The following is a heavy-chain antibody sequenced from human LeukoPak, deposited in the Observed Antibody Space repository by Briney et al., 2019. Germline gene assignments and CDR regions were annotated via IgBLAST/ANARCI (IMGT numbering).Heavy chain of an antibody. J-gene: IGHJ4*02. V-gene: IGHV5-51*01. D-gene: IGHD1-26*01. Sequence: GESLKISCKGSGYTFTTNWIGWVRQMPGKGLEWMAIIHPADSDTRYGPSFQGQVSISVDKSISTAYLQWSSLKASDTAMYYCTMGWRGTYYDPASYWSQGTLIIVSS. CDR3: TMGWRGTYYDPASY. CDR2: IHPADSDT. CDR1: GYTFTTNW.